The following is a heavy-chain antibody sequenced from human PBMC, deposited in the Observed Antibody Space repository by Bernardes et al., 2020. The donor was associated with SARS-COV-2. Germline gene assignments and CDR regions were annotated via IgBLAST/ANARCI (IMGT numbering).Heavy chain of an antibody. D-gene: IGHD6-25*01. Sequence: SETLSLTCTLSGDSVNISTYYCAWIRQTPAKGLEWLGSVFYRESTNYNPALKNRVTISVDASRNEFSLRLASVTAADTAVYFCARGHSNGKYNWFEPWGQGALVTVSS. J-gene: IGHJ5*02. CDR3: ARGHSNGKYNWFEP. CDR1: GDSVNISTYY. V-gene: IGHV4-39*01. CDR2: VFYREST.